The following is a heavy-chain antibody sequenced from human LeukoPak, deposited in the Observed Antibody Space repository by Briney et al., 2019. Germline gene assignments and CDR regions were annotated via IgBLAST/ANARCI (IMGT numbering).Heavy chain of an antibody. CDR1: GFNFRSYG. D-gene: IGHD6-13*01. CDR2: ISYDGNKE. J-gene: IGHJ4*02. V-gene: IGHV3-30*18. CDR3: AKGKPGMAAAATSPEFDY. Sequence: AGGSLRLSCAASGFNFRSYGMHWVRQAPGKGLEWVAVISYDGNKEYYADSVKGRFTISRDDSLNTVYLQMNSLSRDDTAVYYCAKGKPGMAAAATSPEFDYWGQGTLVTVSS.